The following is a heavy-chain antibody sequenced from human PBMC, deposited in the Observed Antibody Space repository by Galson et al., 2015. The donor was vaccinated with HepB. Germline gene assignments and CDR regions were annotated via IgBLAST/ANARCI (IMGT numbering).Heavy chain of an antibody. V-gene: IGHV4-34*01. Sequence: ETLSLTCAVYGGSFSGYYWSWIRQPPGKGLEWIGEINHSGSTNYNPPLKSRVTISVDTSKNQFSLKLSSVTAADTAVYYCARGRFGAAAGTRGWFDYWGQGTLVTVSS. CDR3: ARGRFGAAAGTRGWFDY. CDR2: INHSGST. J-gene: IGHJ5*01. D-gene: IGHD6-13*01. CDR1: GGSFSGYY.